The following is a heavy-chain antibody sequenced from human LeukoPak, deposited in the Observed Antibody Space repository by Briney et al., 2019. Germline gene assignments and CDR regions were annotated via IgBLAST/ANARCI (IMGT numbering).Heavy chain of an antibody. CDR3: ASPLH. V-gene: IGHV3-53*04. CDR2: IYSGGST. J-gene: IGHJ4*02. Sequence: XRQXPGKGLEWVSVIYSGGSTYYADSVKGRFTISRHNSKNTLYLQMNSLRAEDTAVYYCASPLHWGQGTLVTVSS.